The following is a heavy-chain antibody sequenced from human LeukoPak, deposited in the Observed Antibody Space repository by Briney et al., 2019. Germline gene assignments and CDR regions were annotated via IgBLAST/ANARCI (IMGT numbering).Heavy chain of an antibody. J-gene: IGHJ6*02. CDR2: IRYDGSNK. Sequence: GGSLRLSCAASGFTFSSYGMHWVRQAPGKGLEWVAFIRYDGSNKYYADSVKGRFTISRDNSKNTLYLQMNSLRAEDTAVYYCARLGYCSGGSCYHYYGMDVWGQGTTVTVSS. D-gene: IGHD2-15*01. CDR3: ARLGYCSGGSCYHYYGMDV. V-gene: IGHV3-30*02. CDR1: GFTFSSYG.